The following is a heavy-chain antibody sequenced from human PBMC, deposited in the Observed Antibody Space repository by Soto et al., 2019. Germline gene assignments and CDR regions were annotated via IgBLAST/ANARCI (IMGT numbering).Heavy chain of an antibody. V-gene: IGHV3-23*01. CDR3: AKSSGKSYPESRVFEG. CDR1: GFTFSNYA. Sequence: GGSLRLSCSASGFTFSNYAMTWVRQAPGEGLEWVAVITNDGGDTLHADSVKGRFTIFRDNSKDTLYLQMISLRAEDTAMYYCAKSSGKSYPESRVFEGWGQGTRVTVAS. D-gene: IGHD1-26*01. J-gene: IGHJ4*02. CDR2: ITNDGGDT.